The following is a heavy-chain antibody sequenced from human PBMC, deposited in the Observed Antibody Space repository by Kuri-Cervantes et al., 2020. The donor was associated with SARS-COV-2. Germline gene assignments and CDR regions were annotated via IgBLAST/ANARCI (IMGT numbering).Heavy chain of an antibody. J-gene: IGHJ5*02. CDR2: INAGNGNT. D-gene: IGHD6-13*01. V-gene: IGHV1-3*01. Sequence: ASVKVSCKASGYTFTSYAMHWVRQAPGQRLEWMGWINAGNGNTKYSQKFQGRVTITRDTSASTAYMELSSLISEDTAVYYCARAPPRAAAGHNWFDPWGQGTLVTVSS. CDR3: ARAPPRAAAGHNWFDP. CDR1: GYTFTSYA.